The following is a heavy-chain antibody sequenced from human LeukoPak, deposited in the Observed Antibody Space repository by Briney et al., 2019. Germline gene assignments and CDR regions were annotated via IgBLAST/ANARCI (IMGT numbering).Heavy chain of an antibody. CDR3: EKVRLVGVRATSCFDY. CDR2: ISGGGGST. D-gene: IGHD1-26*01. J-gene: IGHJ4*02. V-gene: IGHV3-23*01. Sequence: GGSLRLSCAASGFTFSSYAMSWVRQAPGKGLEWVAAISGGGGSTYYADSVKGRFTISRDNSKNTLYLQMNSLRAEDTAVYYCEKVRLVGVRATSCFDYWGQGTLVTVSS. CDR1: GFTFSSYA.